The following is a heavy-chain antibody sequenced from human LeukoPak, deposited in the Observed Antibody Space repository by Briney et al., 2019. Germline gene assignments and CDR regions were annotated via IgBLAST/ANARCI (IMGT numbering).Heavy chain of an antibody. CDR1: GLTFSWYA. CDR2: ISGSGGST. D-gene: IGHD2-21*02. J-gene: IGHJ4*02. CDR3: AKMGDRYYFDY. Sequence: GWSLRLSCAASGLTFSWYAMSWVRQAPGKGLEWVSAISGSGGSTYYADSVKGRFTISRDNSKNTLYLQMNSLRAEDTAVYYCAKMGDRYYFDYWGQGTLVTVSS. V-gene: IGHV3-23*01.